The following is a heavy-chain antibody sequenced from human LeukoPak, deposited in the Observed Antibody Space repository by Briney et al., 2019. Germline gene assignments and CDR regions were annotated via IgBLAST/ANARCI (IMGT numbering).Heavy chain of an antibody. CDR1: GFTFSSYA. CDR2: ISYDGSNK. D-gene: IGHD2-15*01. CDR3: ARDGDCSGGSCYWEYFQH. J-gene: IGHJ1*01. V-gene: IGHV3-30*04. Sequence: GRSLRLSCAASGFTFSSYAMHWVRQAPGKGLEWVAVISYDGSNKYYADSVKGRFTISRNNSKNTLYLQMNSLRAEDAAVYYCARDGDCSGGSCYWEYFQHWGQGTLVTVSS.